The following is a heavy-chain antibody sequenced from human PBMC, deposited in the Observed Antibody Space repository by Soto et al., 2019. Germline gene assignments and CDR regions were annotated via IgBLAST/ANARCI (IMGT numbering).Heavy chain of an antibody. J-gene: IGHJ6*02. CDR1: GFTFRTYG. CDR2: ISDDGSTK. D-gene: IGHD3-22*01. Sequence: QVQVVESGGGVVQPGRSLRLSCAASGFTFRTYGMHWVRQAPGKGLKWVAIISDDGSTKNYEDSVKGRFTISRDNSKNTLDLQMNSLRAEDTAVYYCAKDLGSSSGLGMDVWGQGTTVTVSS. CDR3: AKDLGSSSGLGMDV. V-gene: IGHV3-30*18.